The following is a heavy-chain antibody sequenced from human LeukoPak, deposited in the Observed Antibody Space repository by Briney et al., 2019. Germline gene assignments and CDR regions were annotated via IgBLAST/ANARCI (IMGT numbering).Heavy chain of an antibody. V-gene: IGHV3-66*01. CDR3: ATRRFGELTY. D-gene: IGHD3-10*01. CDR1: GFTFGDYA. Sequence: PGGSLRLSCTASGFTFGDYAMSWVRQAPGKGLEWVSILYHGGSTYYADSVKGRFSISRDTSKNTLYLQMNSLRVEDTAVYYCATRRFGELTYWGQGTLVTVSS. CDR2: LYHGGST. J-gene: IGHJ4*02.